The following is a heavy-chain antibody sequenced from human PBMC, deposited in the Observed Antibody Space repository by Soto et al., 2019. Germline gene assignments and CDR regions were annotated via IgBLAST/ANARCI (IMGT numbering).Heavy chain of an antibody. V-gene: IGHV1-69*06. J-gene: IGHJ4*02. CDR3: ARGPNWGYRFDS. CDR2: LIPLFGTS. CDR1: GGTFTGHA. D-gene: IGHD7-27*01. Sequence: SVKVSCKASGGTFTGHAISWVRQAPGQGPEWRGGLIPLFGTSQHAQNFQGRLTITADKSTSTAYMELTSLRFEDTAIYYCARGPNWGYRFDSWGQGTLVTVSS.